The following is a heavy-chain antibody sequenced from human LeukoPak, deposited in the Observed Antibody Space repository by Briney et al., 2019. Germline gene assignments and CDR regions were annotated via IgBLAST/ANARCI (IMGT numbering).Heavy chain of an antibody. CDR1: GFLFGDYY. Sequence: PGGSLRLSCAASGFLFGDYYMCWIRQAPGKGLEWVSFISNSGTNIYYADSVRGRFTISRDSATKSLYLQMNSLRADDTAVYYCARPAYCGANCYSYLDNWGQGTLVTVSS. CDR2: ISNSGTNI. V-gene: IGHV3-11*01. D-gene: IGHD2-21*01. CDR3: ARPAYCGANCYSYLDN. J-gene: IGHJ4*02.